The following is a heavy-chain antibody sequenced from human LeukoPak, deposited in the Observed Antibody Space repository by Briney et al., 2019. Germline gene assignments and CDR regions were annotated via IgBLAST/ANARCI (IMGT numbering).Heavy chain of an antibody. V-gene: IGHV1-46*01. D-gene: IGHD1-26*01. J-gene: IGHJ4*02. CDR2: INTSGGST. CDR1: GYTFTSYY. CDR3: ARGSRYFDY. Sequence: ASVKVSCKASGYTFTSYYIHWVRQAPGQGLECMGIINTSGGSTTYAQKFQGRITMTRDMSTSTVYMDLSSLRSEDTAMYYCARGSRYFDYWGQGTLVTVSS.